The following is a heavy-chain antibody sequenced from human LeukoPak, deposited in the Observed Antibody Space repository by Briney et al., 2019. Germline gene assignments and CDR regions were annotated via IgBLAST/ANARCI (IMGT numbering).Heavy chain of an antibody. CDR1: GFTFSSYA. D-gene: IGHD3-3*01. J-gene: IGHJ4*02. CDR3: AKSPGVRFLEWYYDY. CDR2: ISGSGGST. V-gene: IGHV3-23*01. Sequence: GGSLRLSCAASGFTFSSYAMSWVRQAPGRGLEWVSAISGSGGSTYYADSVKGRFTISRDNSKNTLYLQMNSLRAEDTAVYYCAKSPGVRFLEWYYDYWGQGTLVTVSS.